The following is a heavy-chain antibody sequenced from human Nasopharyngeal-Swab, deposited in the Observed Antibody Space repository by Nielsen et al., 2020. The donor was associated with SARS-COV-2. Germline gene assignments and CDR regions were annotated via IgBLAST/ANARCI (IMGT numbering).Heavy chain of an antibody. CDR1: GFTFSSYG. Sequence: GGSLRLSCAASGFTFSSYGIHWVRQAPGQGLEWVAVISYDGSNKYYGESVKGRFTISRDNSKNPLYLQMNSLRAEDTAVYYCAREHSSGWYYFDYWGQGMLVTVSS. CDR3: AREHSSGWYYFDY. D-gene: IGHD6-19*01. V-gene: IGHV3-30*03. CDR2: ISYDGSNK. J-gene: IGHJ4*02.